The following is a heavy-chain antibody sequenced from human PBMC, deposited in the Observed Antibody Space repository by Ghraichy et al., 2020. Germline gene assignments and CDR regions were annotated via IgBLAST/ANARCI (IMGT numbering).Heavy chain of an antibody. D-gene: IGHD1-7*01. Sequence: SETLSLTCAVYGGSFSGYDWSWIRQPPGKGLEWIGEISHGGSTNYNPSLKSRVTISLDTSKNQFSLKLSSVTAADTAVYYCASLMWRGNYHGFDIWGQGTMVTVSS. V-gene: IGHV4-34*01. CDR3: ASLMWRGNYHGFDI. CDR2: ISHGGST. J-gene: IGHJ3*02. CDR1: GGSFSGYD.